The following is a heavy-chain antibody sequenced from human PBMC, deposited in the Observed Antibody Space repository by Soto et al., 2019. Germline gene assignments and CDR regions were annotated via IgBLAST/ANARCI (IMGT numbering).Heavy chain of an antibody. CDR1: GYTFTSYG. CDR3: ARDYVVVAAMSYYYYMDV. Sequence: VQLVQSGAEVKKPGASVKVSCKASGYTFTSYGISWVRQAPGQGLEWMGWISAYNGNTNYAQKLQGRVTMTTDTSTSTAYMELRSLRSDDTAVYYCARDYVVVAAMSYYYYMDVWGKGTTVTVSS. CDR2: ISAYNGNT. V-gene: IGHV1-18*01. J-gene: IGHJ6*03. D-gene: IGHD2-15*01.